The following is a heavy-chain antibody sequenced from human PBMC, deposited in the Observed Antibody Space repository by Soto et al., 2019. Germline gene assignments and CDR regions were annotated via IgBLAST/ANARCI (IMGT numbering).Heavy chain of an antibody. Sequence: ASIKGSFKASEYTFTSYYIHWVRQAPGQGVEWMGIINPSGGSTSYAQKFQGRVTMTRDTSTSTVYMELSSLRSEDTAVYYCARDRAGRGGFFYYYGMDVWGQGTTVTVSS. D-gene: IGHD3-16*01. CDR3: ARDRAGRGGFFYYYGMDV. V-gene: IGHV1-46*01. CDR2: INPSGGST. J-gene: IGHJ6*02. CDR1: EYTFTSYY.